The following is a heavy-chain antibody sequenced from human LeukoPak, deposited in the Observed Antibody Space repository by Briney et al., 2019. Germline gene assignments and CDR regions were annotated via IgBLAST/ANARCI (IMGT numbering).Heavy chain of an antibody. J-gene: IGHJ4*02. CDR2: ISSSGSHM. Sequence: GGSLRLSCAASGFTFSSYSMNWVRQAPGKGLEWVSSISSSGSHMYYADSVKGRFTISRDNSKNTLYLQMNSLRAEDTAVYYCAKVGFSEMEWLLYSDHWGQGTLVTVSS. D-gene: IGHD3-3*01. CDR1: GFTFSSYS. V-gene: IGHV3-21*04. CDR3: AKVGFSEMEWLLYSDH.